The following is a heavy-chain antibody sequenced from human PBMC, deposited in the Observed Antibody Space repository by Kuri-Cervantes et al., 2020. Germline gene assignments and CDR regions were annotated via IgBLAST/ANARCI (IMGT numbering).Heavy chain of an antibody. CDR3: ARDHRYNWNDGRWFDP. V-gene: IGHV4-61*02. Sequence: LRLSCTVSGGSISSGSYYWSWIRQPAGKGLEWIGRIYTSGSTNYNPSLKSRVTISVDTSKNQFSLKLNSVTAADTAVYYCARDHRYNWNDGRWFDPWGQGTRVTVSS. D-gene: IGHD1-20*01. CDR1: GGSISSGSYY. J-gene: IGHJ5*02. CDR2: IYTSGST.